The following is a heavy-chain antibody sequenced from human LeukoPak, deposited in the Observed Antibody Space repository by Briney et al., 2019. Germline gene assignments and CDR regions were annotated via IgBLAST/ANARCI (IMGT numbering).Heavy chain of an antibody. D-gene: IGHD6-6*01. V-gene: IGHV4-34*01. Sequence: SETLSLTCAVYGGSFSGYYWSWIRQPPGKGLEWIGEINHSGSTNYNPSLKSRVTISVDTSKNQFSLKLSSVTAADTAEYYCARVVYSSSDPYFDYWGQGTLVTVSS. J-gene: IGHJ4*02. CDR2: INHSGST. CDR1: GGSFSGYY. CDR3: ARVVYSSSDPYFDY.